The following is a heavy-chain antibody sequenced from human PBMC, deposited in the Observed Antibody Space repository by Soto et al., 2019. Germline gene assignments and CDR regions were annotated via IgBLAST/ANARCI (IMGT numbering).Heavy chain of an antibody. CDR3: AKDRSSSWSFYY. V-gene: IGHV3-30*18. D-gene: IGHD6-13*01. J-gene: IGHJ4*02. CDR1: GFTFSITG. CDR2: ISYDGSNK. Sequence: QVQLVESGGGVVQPGRSLRLSCAASGFTFSITGMHWVRQAPGQGLEWVAVISYDGSNKYYADSVKGRFTISRDNSKNTLYLQVNSLRAEDTAVYYCAKDRSSSWSFYYRGQGTLVTVAS.